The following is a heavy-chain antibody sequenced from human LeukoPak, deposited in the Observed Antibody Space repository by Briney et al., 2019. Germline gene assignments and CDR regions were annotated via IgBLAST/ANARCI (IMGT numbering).Heavy chain of an antibody. J-gene: IGHJ4*02. V-gene: IGHV4-31*02. CDR3: ARGGVVVTXLRFDY. Sequence: SETLSLTCIVSGDSIATGGYYWGWIRQFPGKGLEWLGYIYHTGSTIYNPSLKSRLSMSVDSSKTQFSLHLNSVTAADTAVYFCARGGVVVTXLRFDYWGQGXLXTXSS. CDR2: IYHTGST. CDR1: GDSIATGGYY. D-gene: IGHD2-21*02.